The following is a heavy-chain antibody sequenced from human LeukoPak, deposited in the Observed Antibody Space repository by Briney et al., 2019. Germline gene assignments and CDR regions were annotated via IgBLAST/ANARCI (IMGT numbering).Heavy chain of an antibody. J-gene: IGHJ5*02. V-gene: IGHV3-23*01. Sequence: GGTLTLSCAASGFNYSRLAKSGLAQAPGKGLEWVSAIGGSGGSTYYADSVRSWFTISRDNSKMTLYLQINSLRAEDTAVYFWVKVGLVQEWFDLWGQGTLVTVSS. CDR1: GFNYSRLA. D-gene: IGHD3/OR15-3a*01. CDR3: VKVGLVQEWFDL. CDR2: IGGSGGST.